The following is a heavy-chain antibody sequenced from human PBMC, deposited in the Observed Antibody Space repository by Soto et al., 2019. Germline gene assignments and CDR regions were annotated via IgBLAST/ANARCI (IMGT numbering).Heavy chain of an antibody. CDR3: SRARVSTPRLEDPFDI. CDR1: VYSFSTHW. V-gene: IGHV5-51*01. D-gene: IGHD5-12*01. CDR2: IYPGNSDA. J-gene: IGHJ3*02. Sequence: GESLKISCKGSVYSFSTHWLALVRQMPGNGLEYMGIIYPGNSDARYSPSFRGQVTLSADKSTSTGYLQWTSLKASDTAIYFCSRARVSTPRLEDPFDIWGQGTMVTVSS.